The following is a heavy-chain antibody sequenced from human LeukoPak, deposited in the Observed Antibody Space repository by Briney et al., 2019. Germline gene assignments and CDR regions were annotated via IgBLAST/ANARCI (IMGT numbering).Heavy chain of an antibody. CDR3: ARRAGDYSHPYDY. CDR1: GFTFSSYG. J-gene: IGHJ4*02. CDR2: IRYDGSNE. Sequence: PGGSLRLSCAASGFTFSSYGMHWVRQAPGKGLEWVSFIRYDGSNEYYADSVRGRFTISRDNSKNTLYLQMNSLRAEDTAVYYCARRAGDYSHPYDYWGQGTLVTVSS. D-gene: IGHD3-22*01. V-gene: IGHV3-30*02.